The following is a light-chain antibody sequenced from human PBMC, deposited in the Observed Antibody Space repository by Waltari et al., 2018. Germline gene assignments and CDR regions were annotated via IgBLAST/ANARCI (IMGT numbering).Light chain of an antibody. V-gene: IGKV1-5*03. J-gene: IGKJ1*01. CDR2: ETS. CDR3: QQYNDYATWA. Sequence: CRASRSVSNWLAWYQQKSGKAPKLLIYETSSLRSGVPSRFSGSGSGTEFTLTITSLQPDDFATYYCQQYNDYATWAFGQGTKVEVK. CDR1: RSVSNW.